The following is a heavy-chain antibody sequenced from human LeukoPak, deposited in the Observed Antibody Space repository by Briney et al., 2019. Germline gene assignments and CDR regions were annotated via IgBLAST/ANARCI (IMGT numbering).Heavy chain of an antibody. CDR3: ARGPREYDFWSGYYSISFDY. D-gene: IGHD3-3*01. CDR2: IPYDGSNK. CDR1: GFSISNYG. Sequence: GGSLRLSCAASGFSISNYGMHWIRQAPGKGLEWVAFIPYDGSNKYYADSVKGRFTISRDNAKNSLYLQMNSLRAEDTAVYYCARGPREYDFWSGYYSISFDYWGQGTLVTVSS. J-gene: IGHJ4*02. V-gene: IGHV3-30*02.